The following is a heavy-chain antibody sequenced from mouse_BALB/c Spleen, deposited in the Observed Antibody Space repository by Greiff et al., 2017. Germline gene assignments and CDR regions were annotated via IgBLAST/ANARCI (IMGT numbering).Heavy chain of an antibody. CDR3: ARKGAGYYGFAY. CDR1: GFNIKDTY. D-gene: IGHD2-3*01. V-gene: IGHV14-3*02. Sequence: EVQLVESGAELVKPGASVKLSCTASGFNIKDTYMHWVKQRPEQGLEWIGRIDPANGNTKYDPKFQGKATITADTSSNTAYLQLSSLTSEDTAVYYCARKGAGYYGFAYWGQGTLVTVSA. J-gene: IGHJ3*01. CDR2: IDPANGNT.